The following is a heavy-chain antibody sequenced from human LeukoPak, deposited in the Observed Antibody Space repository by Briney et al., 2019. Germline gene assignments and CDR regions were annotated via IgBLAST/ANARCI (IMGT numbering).Heavy chain of an antibody. D-gene: IGHD3-22*01. CDR1: GGSFSGYY. Sequence: SETLSLTCAVYGGSFSGYYWSWIRQPPGKGLEWIGEINHSGSTYYNPSLKSRVTISVDTSKNQFSLKLSSVTAADTAVYYCARGWGSGYYFDYWGQGTLVTVSS. V-gene: IGHV4-34*01. J-gene: IGHJ4*02. CDR3: ARGWGSGYYFDY. CDR2: INHSGST.